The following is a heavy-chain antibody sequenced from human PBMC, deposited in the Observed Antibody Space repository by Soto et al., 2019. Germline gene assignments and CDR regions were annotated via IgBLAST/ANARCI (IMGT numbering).Heavy chain of an antibody. CDR3: ARASTTVNTLDY. V-gene: IGHV4-30-2*01. J-gene: IGHJ4*02. Sequence: SETLSLTCAVSGGSISSGGYSWSWIRQPPGKGLEWIGYIYHSGSTYYNPSLKSRVTISVDRSKNQFSLKLSSVTAADTAVYYCARASTTVNTLDYWGQGTLVTVSS. D-gene: IGHD4-17*01. CDR2: IYHSGST. CDR1: GGSISSGGYS.